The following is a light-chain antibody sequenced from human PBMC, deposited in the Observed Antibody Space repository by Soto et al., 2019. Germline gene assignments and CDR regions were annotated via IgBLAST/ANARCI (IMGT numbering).Light chain of an antibody. CDR3: QQYNNWPPWT. J-gene: IGKJ1*01. Sequence: EIVMTQSPATLSVSPGERATLSCRASQSVSSNLAWYQQKPGQAPRLLIYGASTRATGIPARFSGSGSGTEFTLTISSLPSEDFAVYYCQQYNNWPPWTFGQGTKXXIK. V-gene: IGKV3-15*01. CDR2: GAS. CDR1: QSVSSN.